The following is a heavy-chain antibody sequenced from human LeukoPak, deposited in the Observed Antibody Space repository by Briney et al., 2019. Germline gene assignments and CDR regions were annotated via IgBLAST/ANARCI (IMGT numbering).Heavy chain of an antibody. CDR3: ARDVGGGSSNWFDP. V-gene: IGHV4-30-2*01. D-gene: IGHD1-26*01. CDR1: GGSISSGGYY. J-gene: IGHJ5*02. CDR2: IYHSGST. Sequence: PSETLSLTCTVSGGSISSGGYYWSWIRQPPGKGLEWIGYIYHSGSTYYNPSLKSRVTISVDRSKNQFSLKLSSVTAADTAVYYCARDVGGGSSNWFDPWGQGTLVTVSS.